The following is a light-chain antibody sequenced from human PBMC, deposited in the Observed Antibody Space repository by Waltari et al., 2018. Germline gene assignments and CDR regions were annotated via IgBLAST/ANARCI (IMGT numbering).Light chain of an antibody. Sequence: EVVVTQSPYTLSLSPGEPATLSCRASQNVYTNIGWYQQKPGQPPRLLIYRASSRDTGVPARFSGSGSGTEFTLTINSLQSEDFAIYYCQQYNNWRTTFGQGTRVEI. CDR1: QNVYTN. V-gene: IGKV3-15*01. J-gene: IGKJ1*01. CDR3: QQYNNWRTT. CDR2: RAS.